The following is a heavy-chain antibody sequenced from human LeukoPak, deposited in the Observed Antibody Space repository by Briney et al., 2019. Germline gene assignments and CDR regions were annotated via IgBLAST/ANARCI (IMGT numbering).Heavy chain of an antibody. V-gene: IGHV4-59*01. CDR1: GDSISRFW. Sequence: PSETLSLTCTVVGDSISRFWWSWIRQPPGKGLEWIGCIHKSGSTKYHPSFKSRVAMSVDTSKNQFSLKLTSVSAADSATYYCARDLELERDRWDYFESWGQGTLVTVSS. J-gene: IGHJ4*02. D-gene: IGHD1-1*01. CDR2: IHKSGST. CDR3: ARDLELERDRWDYFES.